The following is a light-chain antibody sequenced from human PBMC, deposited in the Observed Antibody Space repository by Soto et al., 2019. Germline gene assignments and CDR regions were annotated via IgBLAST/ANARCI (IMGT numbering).Light chain of an antibody. CDR3: QQYNNWPPWT. J-gene: IGKJ1*01. CDR1: QSVGSN. Sequence: EIVMTQSPATLSVSPGERATLSCRASQSVGSNLAWYQQKPGQAPRLLIYSAFTRATGIPARFSGSGSWTEFTLTISSLQSEDFAVYYCQQYNNWPPWTFGQGTKVEIK. V-gene: IGKV3-15*01. CDR2: SAF.